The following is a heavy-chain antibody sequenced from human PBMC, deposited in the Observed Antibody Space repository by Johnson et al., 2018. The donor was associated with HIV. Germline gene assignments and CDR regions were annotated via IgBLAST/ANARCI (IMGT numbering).Heavy chain of an antibody. Sequence: VQLVESGGGLVKPGGSLRISCAASGFTFSNAWMSWVRQAPGKGLEWVANIKEDGSEKYYVDSVKGRFTISRDNAKNSLYLQMNSLRADDTAVYYCARDYCTNAVCRLSDAFDIWGQGTMVSVSS. V-gene: IGHV3-7*01. CDR2: IKEDGSEK. CDR1: GFTFSNAW. D-gene: IGHD2-8*01. CDR3: ARDYCTNAVCRLSDAFDI. J-gene: IGHJ3*02.